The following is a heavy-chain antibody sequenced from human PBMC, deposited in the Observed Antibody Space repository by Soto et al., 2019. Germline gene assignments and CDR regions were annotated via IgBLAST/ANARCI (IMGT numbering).Heavy chain of an antibody. CDR3: ATLYDSRGLHRGYYFDS. D-gene: IGHD3-22*01. Sequence: ASVKVSCKVSGYTVSELSMNWLRQGPGKALEWIGGFDPEAGEKIFSQKFQGRVITTEDTSTDFAYMELTSLTSDDTAVYYCATLYDSRGLHRGYYFDSWGQGNLVTVSS. V-gene: IGHV1-24*01. CDR2: FDPEAGEK. CDR1: GYTVSELS. J-gene: IGHJ4*02.